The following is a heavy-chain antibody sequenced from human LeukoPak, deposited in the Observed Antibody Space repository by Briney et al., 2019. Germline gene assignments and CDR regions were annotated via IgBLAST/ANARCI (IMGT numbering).Heavy chain of an antibody. V-gene: IGHV3-9*01. CDR2: ISWNSGSI. CDR3: ARAPLHVVMYHYFDY. CDR1: GFTFDDYA. Sequence: GRSLRLSCAASGFTFDDYAMHWVRQAPGKGLEWVSGISWNSGSIGYADSVKGRFTISRDNAKNSLYVQMNSLRAEDTALYYCARAPLHVVMYHYFDYWGQGTLVTVSS. J-gene: IGHJ4*02. D-gene: IGHD3-16*01.